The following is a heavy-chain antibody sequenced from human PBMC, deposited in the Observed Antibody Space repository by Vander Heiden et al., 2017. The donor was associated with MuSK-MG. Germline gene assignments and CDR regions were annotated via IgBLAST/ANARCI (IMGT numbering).Heavy chain of an antibody. D-gene: IGHD2-15*01. V-gene: IGHV3-33*01. CDR2: IWYDGSNK. CDR1: GFTFSSSG. J-gene: IGHJ6*03. CDR3: ARDGGGNYYYYYMDV. Sequence: QVQLVESGRGLVQPGRSLRLPCAASGFTFSSSGMHCVRQAPGKGLEWVAVIWYDGSNKYYADSVKGRFTISRDNSKNTLYLQMNSLRAEDTAVYYCARDGGGNYYYYYMDVWGKGTTVTVSS.